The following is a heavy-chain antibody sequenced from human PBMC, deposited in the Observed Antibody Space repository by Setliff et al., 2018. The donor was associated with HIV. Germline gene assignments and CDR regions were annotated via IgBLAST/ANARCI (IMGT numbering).Heavy chain of an antibody. CDR2: IIPIFGTT. V-gene: IGHV1-69*05. J-gene: IGHJ6*04. D-gene: IGHD3-10*01. CDR3: ARGKGVGGVVITGGLDV. CDR1: GGTFSSYP. Sequence: SVKVSCKASGGTFSSYPISWVRQAPGQGLEWMGGIIPIFGTTHYAQKFQGRVTMTRDTSISTAYMELSSLTSEDTAVYYCARGKGVGGVVITGGLDVWGKGTTVTVSS.